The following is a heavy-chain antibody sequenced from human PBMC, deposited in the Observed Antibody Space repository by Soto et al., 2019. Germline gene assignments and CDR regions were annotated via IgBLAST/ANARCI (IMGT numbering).Heavy chain of an antibody. V-gene: IGHV4-59*01. J-gene: IGHJ4*02. CDR1: GGSISSYY. D-gene: IGHD3-10*01. CDR3: ARDHPGSSHFDY. Sequence: QVQLQESGPGLVKPSETLSLTCTVSGGSISSYYWSWIRQPPGKGLEWIGYIYYSGSTNYNPSLKRRRTISVATSNNQFSLKLSSVTAADTAVYYCARDHPGSSHFDYWGQGTLVTVSS. CDR2: IYYSGST.